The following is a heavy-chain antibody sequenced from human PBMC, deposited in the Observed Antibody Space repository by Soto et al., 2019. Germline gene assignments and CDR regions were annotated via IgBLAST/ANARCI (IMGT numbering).Heavy chain of an antibody. Sequence: SATRSLTCPVPGLSISRYYWTLLRQPSGKGLEWIGRIYTRGSTNYNPALKSRVTMSVDTSKNQFSLKLSSVTAADTAGYYCARDLKFGQADYWSQGSQVIVSA. V-gene: IGHV4-4*07. D-gene: IGHD3-10*01. CDR2: IYTRGST. CDR1: GLSISRYY. J-gene: IGHJ4*02. CDR3: ARDLKFGQADY.